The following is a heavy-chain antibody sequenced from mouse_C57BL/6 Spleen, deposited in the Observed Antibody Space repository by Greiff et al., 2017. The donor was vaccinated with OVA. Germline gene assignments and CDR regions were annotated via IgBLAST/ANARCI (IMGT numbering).Heavy chain of an antibody. V-gene: IGHV1-82*01. CDR3: ASYGSSYVYYAMDY. Sequence: LQESGPELVKPGASVKISCKASGYAFSSSWMNWVKQRPGKGLEWIGRIYPGDGDTNYNGKFKGKATLTADKSSSTAYMQLSSLTSEDSAVYFCASYGSSYVYYAMDYWGQGTSVTVSS. CDR2: IYPGDGDT. J-gene: IGHJ4*01. D-gene: IGHD1-1*01. CDR1: GYAFSSSW.